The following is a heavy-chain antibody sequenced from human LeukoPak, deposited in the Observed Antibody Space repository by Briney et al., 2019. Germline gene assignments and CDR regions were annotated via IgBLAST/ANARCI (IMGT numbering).Heavy chain of an antibody. CDR3: ARAPVVVSSFDY. Sequence: ASVKVSCKASGYTFTSYGISWVRQAPGQGLEWMGWISAYNGNTNYAQKLQGRVTMTTDTSTSTVYMELSSLRPEDTAVYYCARAPVVVSSFDYWGQGTLVTVSS. D-gene: IGHD2-15*01. V-gene: IGHV1-18*01. CDR1: GYTFTSYG. CDR2: ISAYNGNT. J-gene: IGHJ4*02.